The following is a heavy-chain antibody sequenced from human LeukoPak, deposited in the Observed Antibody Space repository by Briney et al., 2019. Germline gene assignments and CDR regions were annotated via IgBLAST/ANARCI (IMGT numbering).Heavy chain of an antibody. V-gene: IGHV4-39*07. CDR1: GGSISSSNYY. Sequence: SETLSLTCTVSGGSISSSNYYSAWIRQPPGQGLEWIGSIYYRGNAYYNPSLESRVTISVDTSKNQFSLSLSSVTAADTAVYYCAREEDRSGDWGQGTLVTVTS. CDR2: IYYRGNA. D-gene: IGHD3-22*01. CDR3: AREEDRSGD. J-gene: IGHJ4*02.